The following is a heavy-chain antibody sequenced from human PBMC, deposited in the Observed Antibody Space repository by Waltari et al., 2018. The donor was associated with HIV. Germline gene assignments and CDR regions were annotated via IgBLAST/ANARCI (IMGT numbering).Heavy chain of an antibody. Sequence: VQLVQSGAEVKKPGASVKVSCNASGYTFSTYDLNWVRQATGQGLEWMGGMNPNSGNTGYAQKFQGRVNMTRNSSIRTAYMELSSLRSDDTAVYYCSRGLHCTATSCLLYHGMDVWGQGTAVSVSS. D-gene: IGHD2-2*01. CDR2: MNPNSGNT. CDR3: SRGLHCTATSCLLYHGMDV. CDR1: GYTFSTYD. J-gene: IGHJ6*02. V-gene: IGHV1-8*01.